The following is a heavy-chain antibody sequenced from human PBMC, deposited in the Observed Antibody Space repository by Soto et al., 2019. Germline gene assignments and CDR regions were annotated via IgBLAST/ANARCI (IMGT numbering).Heavy chain of an antibody. CDR2: IYYSGST. D-gene: IGHD2-2*01. J-gene: IGHJ6*03. Sequence: SETLSLTCTVSGGSISSSIYYWGWIRQPPGKGLEWIGSIYYSGSTYYNPSLKSRVTISVDTSKNQFSLKLSSVTAADTAVYYCARHFPDYQLKYYYYYYTDVWGKGTTVTVSS. CDR3: ARHFPDYQLKYYYYYYTDV. V-gene: IGHV4-39*01. CDR1: GGSISSSIYY.